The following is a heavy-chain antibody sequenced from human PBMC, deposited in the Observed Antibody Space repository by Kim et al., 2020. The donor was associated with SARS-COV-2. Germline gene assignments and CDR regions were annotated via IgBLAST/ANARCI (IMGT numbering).Heavy chain of an antibody. Sequence: GESLKISCKGSGYSFTSYWIGWVRQMPGKGLEWMGIIYPGDSDTRYSPSFQGQVTIPADKSISTAYLQWSSLKASDTAMYYCARHQYHYYDSSGYLGHWGQGTLVTVSS. V-gene: IGHV5-51*01. CDR2: IYPGDSDT. J-gene: IGHJ4*02. CDR3: ARHQYHYYDSSGYLGH. D-gene: IGHD3-22*01. CDR1: GYSFTSYW.